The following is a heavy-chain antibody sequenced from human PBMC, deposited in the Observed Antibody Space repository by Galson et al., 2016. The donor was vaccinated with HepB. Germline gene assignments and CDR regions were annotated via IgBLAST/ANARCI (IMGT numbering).Heavy chain of an antibody. V-gene: IGHV3-9*01. J-gene: IGHJ4*02. D-gene: IGHD4-17*01. Sequence: SLRLSCAASGFIFDDYAMHWVRQPPGRGLEWVAGMSWNGGSTGHADSVKGRFTISRDNAKKLLYLQMNSVRPEDTALYYCTRAYYGDVVDGIDSWGQGTLVTVSS. CDR2: MSWNGGST. CDR3: TRAYYGDVVDGIDS. CDR1: GFIFDDYA.